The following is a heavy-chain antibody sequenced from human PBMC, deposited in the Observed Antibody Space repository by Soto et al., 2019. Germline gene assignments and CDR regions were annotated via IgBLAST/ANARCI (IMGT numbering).Heavy chain of an antibody. CDR1: GYTFTSYG. J-gene: IGHJ6*02. CDR3: AREGSGWPDYYYYGMDV. D-gene: IGHD6-19*01. CDR2: ISAYNGNT. V-gene: IGHV1-18*04. Sequence: VASVKVSCKASGYTFTSYGISWVRQAPGQGLEWMGWISAYNGNTNYAQKLQGRVTMTTDTSTSTAYMELRSLRSDDTAVYYCAREGSGWPDYYYYGMDVWGQGTTVTVSS.